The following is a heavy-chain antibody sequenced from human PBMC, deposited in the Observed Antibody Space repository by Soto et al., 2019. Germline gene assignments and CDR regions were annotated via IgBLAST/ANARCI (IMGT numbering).Heavy chain of an antibody. CDR3: ARESGGY. CDR2: INHSGTT. V-gene: IGHV4-34*01. J-gene: IGHJ4*02. CDR1: GGSFSGYY. Sequence: ASETLSLTCGVYGGSFSGYYWSWIRQPPGKGLEWIGEINHSGTTNYNPSLKSRVTISVDTSKNQFSLKLNSVTAADTAVYYCARESGGYWGQGPLVTVYS.